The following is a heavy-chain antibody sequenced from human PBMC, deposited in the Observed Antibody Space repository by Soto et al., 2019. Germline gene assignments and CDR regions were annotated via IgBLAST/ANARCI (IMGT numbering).Heavy chain of an antibody. Sequence: QITLKESGPTLVKPTQPLTLTCTFSGFSLNTRAVGVGWIRQAPGKALEWLALINWNEDERYSPSLKDRLTITKDTSKNHVVLTMTNIGPVDTATYYCAHRHDLGGFDIWGQGTAVTVSS. CDR3: AHRHDLGGFDI. J-gene: IGHJ3*02. CDR2: INWNEDE. CDR1: GFSLNTRAVG. D-gene: IGHD2-15*01. V-gene: IGHV2-5*01.